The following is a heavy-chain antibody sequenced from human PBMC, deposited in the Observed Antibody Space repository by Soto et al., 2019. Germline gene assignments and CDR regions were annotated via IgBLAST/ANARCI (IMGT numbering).Heavy chain of an antibody. CDR3: ARILLDSGGEFAY. Sequence: SETLSLTCTVSGGSISSYYWSWVRQPPGKGLEWIGYVYYNRNTNYYPSLKSRVTISVDTSKNQFSLNLSSVTAADTAVYYCARILLDSGGEFAYWGHGTLVIVS. J-gene: IGHJ4*01. D-gene: IGHD2-15*01. V-gene: IGHV4-59*01. CDR1: GGSISSYY. CDR2: VYYNRNT.